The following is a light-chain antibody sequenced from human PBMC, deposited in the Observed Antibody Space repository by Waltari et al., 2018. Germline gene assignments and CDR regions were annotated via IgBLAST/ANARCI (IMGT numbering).Light chain of an antibody. CDR2: AAS. CDR1: QDISNY. CDR3: QQVNGYPLT. V-gene: IGKV1-9*01. Sequence: DIQLTQSPSLLSASVGDRVTITCRASQDISNYLGWYQQKPGKAPNFLIYAASTLQSGVPSRFSGSGSGTEFTLTISSLQPEDFATDYCQQVNGYPLTFGGGTKVEIK. J-gene: IGKJ4*01.